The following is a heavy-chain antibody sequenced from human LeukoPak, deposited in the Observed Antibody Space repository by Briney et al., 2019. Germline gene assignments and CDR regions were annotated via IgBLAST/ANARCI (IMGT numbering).Heavy chain of an antibody. CDR1: GYTFTSYG. Sequence: SVKVSCKASGYTFTSYGISWVRQAPGQGLEWMGGIIPIFGTANYAQKFQGRVTITADESTSTAYMELSSLRSEDTAVYYCARTARWLQLLGVNWFDPWGQGTLVTVSP. J-gene: IGHJ5*02. CDR2: IIPIFGTA. CDR3: ARTARWLQLLGVNWFDP. D-gene: IGHD5-24*01. V-gene: IGHV1-69*13.